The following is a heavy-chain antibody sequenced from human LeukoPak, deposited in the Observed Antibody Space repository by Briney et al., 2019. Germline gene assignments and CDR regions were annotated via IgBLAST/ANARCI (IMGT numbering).Heavy chain of an antibody. D-gene: IGHD5-24*01. CDR3: TRVGYIDEGIDY. V-gene: IGHV3-7*04. Sequence: GGSLRLSCAASGFTFSSYGMHWVRQAPGKGLEWVANIKQDGSKKSYVDSVKGRFTISRDNAKNSLNLQMNSLRAEDTAIYYCTRVGYIDEGIDYWGQGTLVTVSS. CDR1: GFTFSSYG. CDR2: IKQDGSKK. J-gene: IGHJ4*02.